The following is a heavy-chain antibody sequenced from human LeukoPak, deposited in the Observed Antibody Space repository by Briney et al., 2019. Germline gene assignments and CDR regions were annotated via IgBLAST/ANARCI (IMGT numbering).Heavy chain of an antibody. CDR3: ARTKSGYSYGYYY. CDR2: IYSGGST. Sequence: GGSLRLSCAASGFTVSSNYMSWVRQAPGKGVEWVSVIYSGGSTYYADSVKGRFTISRHNSKNTLYLQMNSLRAEDTAVYYCARTKSGYSYGYYYWGQGTLVTVSS. D-gene: IGHD5-18*01. CDR1: GFTVSSNY. J-gene: IGHJ4*02. V-gene: IGHV3-53*04.